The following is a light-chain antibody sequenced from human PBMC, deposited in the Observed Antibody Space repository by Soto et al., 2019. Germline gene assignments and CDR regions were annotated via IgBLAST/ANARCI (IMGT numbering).Light chain of an antibody. CDR3: QSYDSRLSAWV. Sequence: QSVLTQPPSVSGAPGQRVTISCTGSSSNIGAGYDVHWYQQLPGTAPKLLIYGNSNRPSGVPDRFSGSKSGTSASLAITVLQAEDGADHYFQSYDSRLSAWVFGGGTKLTVL. J-gene: IGLJ3*02. CDR2: GNS. V-gene: IGLV1-40*01. CDR1: SSNIGAGYD.